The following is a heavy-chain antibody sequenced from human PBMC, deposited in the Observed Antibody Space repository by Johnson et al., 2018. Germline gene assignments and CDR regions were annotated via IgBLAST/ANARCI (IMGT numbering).Heavy chain of an antibody. D-gene: IGHD3-9*01. Sequence: VQLVESGGGLVQPGGSLRLSCAASGFTLSNYDIHWVRQVTGKGPEWLSAFGSGGDTYYPGSVRGRFIISREDAKDSVFLQMNSLSAGDTAVYYCVRRARSVAGYSDIFAVWGQGTVVTVSS. CDR1: GFTLSNYD. V-gene: IGHV3-13*01. CDR3: VRRARSVAGYSDIFAV. J-gene: IGHJ3*01. CDR2: FGSGGDT.